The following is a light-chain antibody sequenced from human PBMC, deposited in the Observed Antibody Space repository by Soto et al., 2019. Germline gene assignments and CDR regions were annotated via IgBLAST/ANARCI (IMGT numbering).Light chain of an antibody. Sequence: EIVMTQSPATLSVSPGERATLSCRASQSISSNLAWYQQKLGQAPRLLIYRASTRATGIPARFSGSGSGSDLTLNSCILLSEDFAVFYFHQCEPRPQTLGHGTKVEI. J-gene: IGKJ1*01. CDR1: QSISSN. V-gene: IGKV3-15*01. CDR2: RAS. CDR3: HQCEPRPQT.